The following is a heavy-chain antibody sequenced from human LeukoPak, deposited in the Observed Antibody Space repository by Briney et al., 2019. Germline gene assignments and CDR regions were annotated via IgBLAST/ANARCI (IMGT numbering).Heavy chain of an antibody. V-gene: IGHV3-30-3*01. D-gene: IGHD1-26*01. CDR1: GFTFSSYA. Sequence: GGSLRLSCAASGFTFSSYAMHWVRQAPGKGLEWVAVISYDGSNKYYADSVRGRFTISRDNSKNTLYLQMNSLRAEDTAVYYCARGGRGRSNRYFDLWGRGTLVTVSS. CDR2: ISYDGSNK. J-gene: IGHJ2*01. CDR3: ARGGRGRSNRYFDL.